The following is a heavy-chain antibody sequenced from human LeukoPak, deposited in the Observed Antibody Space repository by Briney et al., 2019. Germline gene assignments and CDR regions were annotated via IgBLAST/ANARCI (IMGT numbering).Heavy chain of an antibody. Sequence: PSETLSLTCTVSGGSISSYYWSWIRQPPGKGLEWIGYIYYSGSTNYNPSLKSRVTISVDTSKNQFSLKLSSVTAADTAVYYCVREDTYYYDSSGYRAFDIWGQGTMVTVSS. D-gene: IGHD3-22*01. V-gene: IGHV4-59*12. J-gene: IGHJ3*02. CDR1: GGSISSYY. CDR3: VREDTYYYDSSGYRAFDI. CDR2: IYYSGST.